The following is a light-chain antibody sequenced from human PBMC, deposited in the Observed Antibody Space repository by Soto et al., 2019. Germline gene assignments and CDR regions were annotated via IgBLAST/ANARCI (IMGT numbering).Light chain of an antibody. CDR2: AVS. Sequence: AIQMTQSPSSLSASVGDRVTITCRASQGIRNDLAWYQQKSGKAPKLLIFAVSQLQSGVPSRFSGSGSATDFTLTISSLQPEDFATYYCLQEYIDPRTFGQGTKREIK. J-gene: IGKJ2*01. CDR1: QGIRND. CDR3: LQEYIDPRT. V-gene: IGKV1-6*01.